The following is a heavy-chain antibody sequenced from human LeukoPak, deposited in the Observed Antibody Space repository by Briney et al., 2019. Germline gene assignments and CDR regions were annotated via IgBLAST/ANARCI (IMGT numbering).Heavy chain of an antibody. D-gene: IGHD6-19*01. Sequence: GASVKVSCKASGGTFSSYAISWVRQAPGQGLEWMGGIIPIFGTANYAQKFQGRVTITADESTSTAYMELSSLRSEDTAVYYCARDRGLNYYYYYMDVWGKGTTVTVSS. V-gene: IGHV1-69*13. J-gene: IGHJ6*03. CDR2: IIPIFGTA. CDR1: GGTFSSYA. CDR3: ARDRGLNYYYYYMDV.